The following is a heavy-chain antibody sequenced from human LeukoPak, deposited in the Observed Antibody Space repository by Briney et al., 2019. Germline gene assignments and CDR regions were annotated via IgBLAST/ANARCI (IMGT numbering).Heavy chain of an antibody. CDR3: ARENDSGDAFDI. CDR1: GGSISSYY. V-gene: IGHV4-59*01. Sequence: PSETLSLTCTVSGGSISSYYWSWIRQPSGKGLEWIGYIYYSGSTNYNPSLKSRVTISVDTSKNQFSLKLSSVTAADTAVYYCARENDSGDAFDIWGQGTMVTVSS. J-gene: IGHJ3*02. D-gene: IGHD3-22*01. CDR2: IYYSGST.